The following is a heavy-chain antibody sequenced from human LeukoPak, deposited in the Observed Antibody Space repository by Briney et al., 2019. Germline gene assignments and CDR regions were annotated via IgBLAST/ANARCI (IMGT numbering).Heavy chain of an antibody. CDR2: ISYDGSNK. J-gene: IGHJ4*02. V-gene: IGHV3-30*18. CDR3: AKSTTVPYFDY. CDR1: GGSISSSN. D-gene: IGHD4-17*01. Sequence: LSLTCAVSGGSISSSNWWSWVRQAPGKGLEWVAVISYDGSNKYYADSVKGRFTISRDNSKNTLYLQMNSLRAEDTAVYYCAKSTTVPYFDYWGQGTLVTVSS.